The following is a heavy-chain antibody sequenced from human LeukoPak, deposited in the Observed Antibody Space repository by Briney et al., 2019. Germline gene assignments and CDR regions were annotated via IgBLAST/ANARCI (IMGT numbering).Heavy chain of an antibody. CDR2: IYYSGST. V-gene: IGHV4-59*01. D-gene: IGHD6-13*01. CDR3: ARGPWSPGTSVVYYYYYGMDV. CDR1: GGSISSYY. Sequence: SETLSLTCTVSGGSISSYYWSWIRQPPGKGLEWIGYIYYSGSTNYNPSLKSRVTISVDTSKNQFSLKLSSVTAADTAVYYCARGPWSPGTSVVYYYYYGMDVWGQGTTVTASS. J-gene: IGHJ6*02.